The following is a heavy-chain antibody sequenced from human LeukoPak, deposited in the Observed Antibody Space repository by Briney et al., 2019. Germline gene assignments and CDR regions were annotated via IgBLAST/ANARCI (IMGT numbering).Heavy chain of an antibody. CDR2: IKSKTDGGTT. D-gene: IGHD3-22*01. CDR1: GFTFCSYS. Sequence: SGGSLRLSCAASGFTFCSYSMNWVRQAPGKGLEWVGRIKSKTDGGTTDYAAPVKGRFTISRDDSKNTLYLQMNSLKTEDTAVYYCSTTYYYDSSEGYWGQGTLVTVSS. V-gene: IGHV3-15*07. CDR3: STTYYYDSSEGY. J-gene: IGHJ4*02.